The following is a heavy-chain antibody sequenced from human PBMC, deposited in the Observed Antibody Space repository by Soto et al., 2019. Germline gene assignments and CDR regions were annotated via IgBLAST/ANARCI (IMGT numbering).Heavy chain of an antibody. CDR3: ASWGSSGPGRSDDDY. J-gene: IGHJ4*02. V-gene: IGHV1-69*01. D-gene: IGHD3-22*01. CDR2: IIPIFGTA. CDR1: GGTFSSYA. Sequence: CKASGGTFSSYAISWVRQAPGQGLEWMGGIIPIFGTANYAQKFQGRVTITADESTSTAYMELSSLRSEDTAVYYCASWGSSGPGRSDDDYWGQGTLVTVSS.